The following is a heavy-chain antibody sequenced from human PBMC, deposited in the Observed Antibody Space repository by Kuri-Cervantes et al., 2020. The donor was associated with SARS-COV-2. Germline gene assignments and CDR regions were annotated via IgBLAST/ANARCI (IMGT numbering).Heavy chain of an antibody. V-gene: IGHV1-8*01. Sequence: SVKVSCKASGHTFTSYDINWVRQATGQGLEWMGWMNPNSGNTGYAQKFQGRVTMTRNTSISTAYMELSSLRSEDTAVYYCSADLGNSGYDSAYWGQGTLVTVSS. J-gene: IGHJ4*02. CDR2: MNPNSGNT. CDR1: GHTFTSYD. CDR3: SADLGNSGYDSAY. D-gene: IGHD5-12*01.